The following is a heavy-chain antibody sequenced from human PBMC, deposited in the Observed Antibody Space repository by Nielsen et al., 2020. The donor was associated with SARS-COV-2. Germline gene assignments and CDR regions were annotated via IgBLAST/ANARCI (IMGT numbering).Heavy chain of an antibody. D-gene: IGHD1-26*01. CDR1: GLTVSSNY. V-gene: IGHV3-53*01. CDR3: AKDLGRPEIYYYYYGMDV. J-gene: IGHJ6*02. CDR2: IYSGGST. Sequence: GGSLRLSCAASGLTVSSNYMSWVRQAPGKGLEWVSVIYSGGSTYYADSVKGRFTISRDNSKNTLYLQMNSLRAEDTAVYYCAKDLGRPEIYYYYYGMDVWGQGTTVTVSS.